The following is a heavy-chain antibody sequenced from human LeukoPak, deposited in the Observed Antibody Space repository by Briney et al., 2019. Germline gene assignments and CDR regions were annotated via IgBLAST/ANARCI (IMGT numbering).Heavy chain of an antibody. Sequence: SETLSLTCTVSGGSISSYYWSWIRQPPGKGLEWIGYIYYSGSTNYNPSLKSRVTISVDTSKNQFSLKLSSVTAADTAVYYCARGGDYEAFDIWGQGTMVTVSS. D-gene: IGHD4-17*01. J-gene: IGHJ3*02. V-gene: IGHV4-59*12. CDR2: IYYSGST. CDR1: GGSISSYY. CDR3: ARGGDYEAFDI.